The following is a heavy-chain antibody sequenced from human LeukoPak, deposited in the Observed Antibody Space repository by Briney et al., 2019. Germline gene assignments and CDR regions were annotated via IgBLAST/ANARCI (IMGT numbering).Heavy chain of an antibody. CDR2: FDCEDRDT. Sequence: ASVKVSCKVSGYTLTELYWVRQAPGKGLEWMGSFDCEDRDTIYAPKFQDRVTMTVDTSTDTAYMELNSLRSEDTAVYYCATGVDLLVHDAFDLWGQGTMVIVSS. J-gene: IGHJ3*01. CDR1: GYTLTEL. D-gene: IGHD6-13*01. CDR3: ATGVDLLVHDAFDL. V-gene: IGHV1-24*01.